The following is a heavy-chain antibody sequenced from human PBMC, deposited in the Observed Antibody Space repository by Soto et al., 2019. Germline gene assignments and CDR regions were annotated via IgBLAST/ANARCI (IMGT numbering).Heavy chain of an antibody. V-gene: IGHV3-66*01. J-gene: IGHJ6*02. CDR2: IYSGGGR. CDR3: ARDPGDGNRMIV. Sequence: EVQVVESGGDLVQPGGSLRLSCAASGFTVSSDYMNWVRQDPGKGLEWDSVIYSGGGRYYADSVKGRFTISRDNSKNMVYLQMNRLRAEDMAVYYWARDPGDGNRMIVWGQGTTVTVSS. D-gene: IGHD1-1*01. CDR1: GFTVSSDY.